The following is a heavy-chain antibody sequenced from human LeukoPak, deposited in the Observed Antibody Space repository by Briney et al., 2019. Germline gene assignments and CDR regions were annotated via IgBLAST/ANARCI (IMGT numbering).Heavy chain of an antibody. CDR1: GFTFSSYG. D-gene: IGHD3-3*01. J-gene: IGHJ6*02. CDR2: ISYDGSNK. CDR3: AKDGEYGFWSGVYYYYGMDV. Sequence: GGSLRLSCAASGFTFSSYGMHWVRQAPGKGLEWVAVISYDGSNKYYADSVKGRFTISRDNSKNTLYLQMNSLRAEDTAVYYCAKDGEYGFWSGVYYYYGMDVWGQGTTVTVSS. V-gene: IGHV3-30*18.